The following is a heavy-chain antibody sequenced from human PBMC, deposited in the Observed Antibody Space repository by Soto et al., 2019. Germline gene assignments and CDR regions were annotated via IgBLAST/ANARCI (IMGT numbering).Heavy chain of an antibody. Sequence: QVQLVQSGAEVKKPGSSVKVSCKASGGTFSSYAISWVRQAPGQGLEWMGGIIPIFGTANYAQKFQGRVTIXXDXSXNTAYMELSSLRSEDTAVYYCARGPQWLVRGNWFDPWGQGTLVTVSS. J-gene: IGHJ5*02. CDR1: GGTFSSYA. V-gene: IGHV1-69*12. CDR2: IIPIFGTA. D-gene: IGHD6-19*01. CDR3: ARGPQWLVRGNWFDP.